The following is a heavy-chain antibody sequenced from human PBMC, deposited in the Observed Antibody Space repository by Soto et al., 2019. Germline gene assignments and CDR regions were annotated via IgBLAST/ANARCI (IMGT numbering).Heavy chain of an antibody. Sequence: ASVKVSCKASGYTFTSYAMHWVRQAPGQRLERMGWINAGNGNTKYSQKFQGRVTITRDTSASTAYMELSSLRSEDTAVYYCARDRGLVQYCSGGSCYGAFEIRGQGTMVTVSS. V-gene: IGHV1-3*01. J-gene: IGHJ3*02. CDR1: GYTFTSYA. CDR2: INAGNGNT. CDR3: ARDRGLVQYCSGGSCYGAFEI. D-gene: IGHD2-15*01.